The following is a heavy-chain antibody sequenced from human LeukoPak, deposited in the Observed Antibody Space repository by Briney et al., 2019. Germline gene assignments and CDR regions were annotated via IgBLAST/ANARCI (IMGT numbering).Heavy chain of an antibody. D-gene: IGHD1/OR15-1a*01. Sequence: GGSLGVSCAASGFILSNHWMTWVRQAPGKGPEWVANMNKDGSQKYYVDSVKGRFTISRDTAKNSLYLQMNNLRVEDTALYYCARNNDMDVWGQGTTVIVSS. V-gene: IGHV3-7*03. CDR2: MNKDGSQK. J-gene: IGHJ6*02. CDR3: ARNNDMDV. CDR1: GFILSNHW.